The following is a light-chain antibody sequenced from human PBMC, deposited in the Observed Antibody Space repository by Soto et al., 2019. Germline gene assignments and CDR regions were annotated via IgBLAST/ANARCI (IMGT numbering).Light chain of an antibody. CDR3: CSYAGSYDWV. CDR2: EVT. CDR1: SSDVGGYNY. Sequence: QSALTQPRSVSGSPGQTVTISCTGTSSDVGGYNYVSWYQQHPGKAPKVLIYEVTKRPSGVPDRFSGSKSGNTASLTISGRQAEDAADYYCCSYAGSYDWVFGGGTKLTVL. V-gene: IGLV2-11*01. J-gene: IGLJ3*02.